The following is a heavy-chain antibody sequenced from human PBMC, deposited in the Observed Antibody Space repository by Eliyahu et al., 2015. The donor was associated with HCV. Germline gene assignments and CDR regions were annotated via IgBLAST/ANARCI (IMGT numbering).Heavy chain of an antibody. Sequence: QVQLVQSGAEVKKPGASVKVSCKASGYTFTDYFIXWVRQAPGQGLEWMGWINCKTGGKNYALKFQGGVTMTRDTSINTAYMELKRLRSDDTAVYYCARVYSAPYYDSSGYKDYWGEGTLVTVSS. CDR2: INCKTGGK. V-gene: IGHV1-2*02. CDR1: GYTFTDYF. J-gene: IGHJ4*02. D-gene: IGHD3-22*01. CDR3: ARVYSAPYYDSSGYKDY.